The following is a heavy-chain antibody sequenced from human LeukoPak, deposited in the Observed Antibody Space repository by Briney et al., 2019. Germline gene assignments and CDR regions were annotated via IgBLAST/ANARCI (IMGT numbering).Heavy chain of an antibody. J-gene: IGHJ4*02. Sequence: GGSLRLSCAASGFTFSSYAMTWVRQAPGKGLEWVSGISGSGDSTYYAYSVTGRFTISRDNSKNTLYLQVNSLRAEDTAVYSCAKRAYAMVVSDYWGQGSLVTVSS. D-gene: IGHD5-18*01. CDR3: AKRAYAMVVSDY. CDR1: GFTFSSYA. CDR2: ISGSGDST. V-gene: IGHV3-23*01.